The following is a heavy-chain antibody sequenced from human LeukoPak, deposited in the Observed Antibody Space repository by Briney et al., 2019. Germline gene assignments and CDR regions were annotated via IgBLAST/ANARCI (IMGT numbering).Heavy chain of an antibody. V-gene: IGHV3-23*01. J-gene: IGHJ5*02. CDR1: GSTFRNYG. D-gene: IGHD6-13*01. CDR3: AKAAAAGNP. Sequence: GESLRLSCAVSGSTFRNYGMSWVRQAPGKGLEWVSSINNSGGATYYADSVKGRFTISRDNSKNTLYLQMNSLRVEDTAVYYCAKAAAAGNPWGQGTLVTVSS. CDR2: INNSGGAT.